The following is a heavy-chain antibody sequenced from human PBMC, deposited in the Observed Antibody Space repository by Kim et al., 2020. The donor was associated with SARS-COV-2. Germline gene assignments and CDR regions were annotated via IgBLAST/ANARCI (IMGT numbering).Heavy chain of an antibody. CDR1: GFTFTDYW. D-gene: IGHD1-26*01. CDR3: AREGYEVGATELDF. CDR2: INREGEYT. J-gene: IGHJ4*02. Sequence: GGSLRLSCAASGFTFTDYWMHWVRQAPGKGLVWVSRINREGEYTSYADSVKGRFTISRDNAKNTIDLHMNSLRVEDMGVYYCAREGYEVGATELDFWGQGILVTVPS. V-gene: IGHV3-74*01.